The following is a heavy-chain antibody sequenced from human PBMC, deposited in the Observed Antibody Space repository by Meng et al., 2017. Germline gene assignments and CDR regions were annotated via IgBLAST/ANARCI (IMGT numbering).Heavy chain of an antibody. CDR1: GFTVSSNY. CDR3: ARPSVVGATFGY. D-gene: IGHD1-26*01. CDR2: ISSSGSTI. V-gene: IGHV3-11*04. J-gene: IGHJ4*02. Sequence: GESLKISCAASGFTVSSNYMSWVRQAPGKGLEWVSYISSSGSTIYYADSVKGRFTISRDNAKNSLYLQMNSLRAEDTAVYYCARPSVVGATFGYWGQGTLVTVSS.